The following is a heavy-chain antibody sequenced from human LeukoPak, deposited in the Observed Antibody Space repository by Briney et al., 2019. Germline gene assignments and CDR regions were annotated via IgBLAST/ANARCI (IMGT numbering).Heavy chain of an antibody. J-gene: IGHJ4*02. CDR3: ARDRGYSGYHDY. Sequence: GASVKVSCKASGYTFTGYYMHWVRQAPGQGLEWMGRINPNSGGTNYAQKFQGRVTMTRDTSISTAYMELSGLRSDDTAVYYCARDRGYSGYHDYWGQGTLVTVSS. CDR2: INPNSGGT. V-gene: IGHV1-2*06. CDR1: GYTFTGYY. D-gene: IGHD5-12*01.